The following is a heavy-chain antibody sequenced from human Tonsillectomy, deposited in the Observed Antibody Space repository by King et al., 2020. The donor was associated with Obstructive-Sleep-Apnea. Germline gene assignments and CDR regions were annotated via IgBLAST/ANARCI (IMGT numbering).Heavy chain of an antibody. J-gene: IGHJ6*02. Sequence: VQLVESGAEVKKPGESLRISCKGSGYSFTNYWISWVRQMPGKGLEWMGKVDPTDSYTNYSPSLQGHVTISADKSICTAYLQWSSLKASDTATYYCAREQWLVLNGMDVWGQGTTVTVSS. CDR3: AREQWLVLNGMDV. D-gene: IGHD6-19*01. CDR1: GYSFTNYW. CDR2: VDPTDSYT. V-gene: IGHV5-10-1*03.